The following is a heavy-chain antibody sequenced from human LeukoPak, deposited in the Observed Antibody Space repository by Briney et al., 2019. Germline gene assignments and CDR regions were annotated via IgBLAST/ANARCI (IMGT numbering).Heavy chain of an antibody. J-gene: IGHJ4*02. CDR1: GYSFTSYW. CDR2: IYPGDSDT. D-gene: IGHD6-19*01. Sequence: GESLKISCKGSGYSFTSYWIGWVRQMPGKGLEWMGIIYPGDSDTRYSPSFQGQVTISADKSISTAYLQWSSLKASDTAMYYCARPALPGIAVAGYFDYWGQGTLVTVSS. CDR3: ARPALPGIAVAGYFDY. V-gene: IGHV5-51*01.